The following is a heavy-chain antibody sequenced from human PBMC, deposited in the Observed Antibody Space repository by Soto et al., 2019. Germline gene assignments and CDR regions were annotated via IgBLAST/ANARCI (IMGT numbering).Heavy chain of an antibody. J-gene: IGHJ4*02. V-gene: IGHV1-3*01. Sequence: ASVKVSCKASGYTFSSYAMHWVRQAPGQRLEWMGWINAYSGNTVYTQRFKGRLTMATDTSTGTAYMELRSLRSDDTAVYYCARDFYQSSGYCDYWGQGTLVTVSS. CDR2: INAYSGNT. CDR1: GYTFSSYA. D-gene: IGHD3-22*01. CDR3: ARDFYQSSGYCDY.